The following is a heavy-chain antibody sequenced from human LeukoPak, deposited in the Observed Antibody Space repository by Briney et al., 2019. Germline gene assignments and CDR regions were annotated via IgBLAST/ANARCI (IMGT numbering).Heavy chain of an antibody. CDR1: GYTLTELS. V-gene: IGHV1-24*01. J-gene: IGHJ6*02. CDR3: ARVPSVGYGDYVMIYYGMDV. CDR2: FDPEDGET. Sequence: GASVKVSCKVSGYTLTELSMHWVRQAPGKGLEWMGGFDPEDGETIYAQKFQGRVTMTEDTSTDTAYMELSSLRSEDTAVYYCARVPSVGYGDYVMIYYGMDVWGQGTTVTVSS. D-gene: IGHD4-17*01.